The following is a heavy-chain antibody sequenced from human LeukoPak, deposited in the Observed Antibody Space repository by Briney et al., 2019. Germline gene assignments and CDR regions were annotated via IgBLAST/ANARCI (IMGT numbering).Heavy chain of an antibody. V-gene: IGHV3-74*01. CDR3: AKNRLGYYDYVWGSYRAFDY. D-gene: IGHD3-16*02. CDR1: GFTFSSYW. J-gene: IGHJ4*02. Sequence: GGSLRLSCAASGFTFSSYWMHWVRQAPGKGLVWVSRINTDGSSTSYADSVKGRFTISRDNAKNTLYLQMNSLRAEDTAVYYCAKNRLGYYDYVWGSYRAFDYWGQGTLVTVSS. CDR2: INTDGSST.